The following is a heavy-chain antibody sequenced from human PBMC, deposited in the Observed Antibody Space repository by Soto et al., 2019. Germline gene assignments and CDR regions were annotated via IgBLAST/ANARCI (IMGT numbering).Heavy chain of an antibody. Sequence: QVQLQESGPGLVKPSQTLSLTCTVSGGSISTGGYYWNWIRQHPGKGLEWIGYFFYSGSTYYNPSLKSGVTITVNTSKNQFSLKLSSVTAADTAVYYCARSVFPWGQGTLVTVSS. CDR3: ARSVFP. J-gene: IGHJ5*02. CDR1: GGSISTGGYY. V-gene: IGHV4-31*03. CDR2: FFYSGST.